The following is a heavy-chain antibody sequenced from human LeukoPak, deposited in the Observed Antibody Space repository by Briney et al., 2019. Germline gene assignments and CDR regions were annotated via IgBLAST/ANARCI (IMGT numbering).Heavy chain of an antibody. CDR3: ARDLGSSGYYLPDDY. J-gene: IGHJ4*02. Sequence: ASVKVSCKASGYTFTSYGISWVRQAPGQGLEWMGWISAYNGNTNYAQKLQGRVTMTTDTSTSTAYMELRSLRSDDTAVYYCARDLGSSGYYLPDDYWGQGTLVTVSS. V-gene: IGHV1-18*01. D-gene: IGHD3-22*01. CDR2: ISAYNGNT. CDR1: GYTFTSYG.